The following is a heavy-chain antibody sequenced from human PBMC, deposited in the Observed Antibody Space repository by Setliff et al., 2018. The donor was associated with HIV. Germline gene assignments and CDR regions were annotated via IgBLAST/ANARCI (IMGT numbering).Heavy chain of an antibody. D-gene: IGHD3-10*01. V-gene: IGHV4-61*09. J-gene: IGHJ3*01. CDR1: GGSISGRYY. Sequence: SETLSLTCTVSGGSISGRYYWNWIRQPAGKGLDWIGHIFTSGSAFSSGTANYSPSLKSRVTISVDISKNQFSLKLTSVTAADTAVYYCARVRSYGSAYDAFDVWGPGTMVTVSS. CDR3: ARVRSYGSAYDAFDV. CDR2: IFTSGSA.